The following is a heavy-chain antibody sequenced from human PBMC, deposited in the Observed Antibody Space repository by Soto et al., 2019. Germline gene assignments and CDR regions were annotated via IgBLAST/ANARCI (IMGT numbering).Heavy chain of an antibody. D-gene: IGHD3-22*01. CDR1: GFTFSSYG. Sequence: QVQLVESGGGVVQPGRSLRLSCAVSGFTFSSYGMNWVRQAPGKGLEWVAAIYYDGSNKYYADSVRGPFTISRDNFKNTLYLHMNSLRAEDTAVYYCARDSKDDSSGYYAGFDYWGQGTLVTVS. J-gene: IGHJ4*02. CDR2: IYYDGSNK. V-gene: IGHV3-33*01. CDR3: ARDSKDDSSGYYAGFDY.